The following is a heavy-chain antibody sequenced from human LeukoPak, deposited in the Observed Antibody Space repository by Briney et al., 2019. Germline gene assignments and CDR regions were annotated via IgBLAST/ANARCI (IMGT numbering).Heavy chain of an antibody. CDR1: GFTFSNYG. CDR3: ARDRGYSYGYWYYYYGMDV. J-gene: IGHJ6*02. V-gene: IGHV3-33*01. CDR2: IWYDGSSE. D-gene: IGHD5-18*01. Sequence: GGSLRLSCAASGFTFSNYGMHWVRQAPGKGLEWVAIIWYDGSSEYYADFVKGRFTISRDDSKNTMYLQMNSLRAEDTAVYYCARDRGYSYGYWYYYYGMDVWGQGTTVTVSS.